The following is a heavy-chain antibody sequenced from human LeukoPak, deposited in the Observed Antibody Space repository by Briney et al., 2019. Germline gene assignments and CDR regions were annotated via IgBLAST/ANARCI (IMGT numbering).Heavy chain of an antibody. CDR2: IYTSGST. CDR3: AREALVVAAHRGYYYGMDV. D-gene: IGHD2-15*01. J-gene: IGHJ6*02. Sequence: PSETLSLTCTVSGGSISSYYWSWIRQPAGKGLEWIGRIYTSGSTNYNPSLKSRVTMSVDASKNQFSLKLSPVTAADTAVYYCAREALVVAAHRGYYYGMDVWGQGTTVTVSS. V-gene: IGHV4-4*07. CDR1: GGSISSYY.